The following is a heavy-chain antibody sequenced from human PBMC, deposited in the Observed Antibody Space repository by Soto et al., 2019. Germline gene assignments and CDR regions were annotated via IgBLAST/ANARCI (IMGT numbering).Heavy chain of an antibody. CDR2: INHSGST. D-gene: IGHD5-18*01. CDR1: GGSFSGYY. V-gene: IGHV4-34*01. Sequence: SETLSLTCAVYGGSFSGYYWSWIRQPPGKGLEWIGEINHSGSTNYNPSLKSRVTISVDTSKNQFSLKLSSVTAADTAVYYCARVRWVTQFDYWGQGTMVTVYS. CDR3: ARVRWVTQFDY. J-gene: IGHJ4*02.